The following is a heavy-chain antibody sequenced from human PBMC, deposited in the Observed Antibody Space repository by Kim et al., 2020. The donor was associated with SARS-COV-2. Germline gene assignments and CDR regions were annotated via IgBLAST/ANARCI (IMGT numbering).Heavy chain of an antibody. V-gene: IGHV4-59*02. Sequence: SETLSLTCTVSAVSVTEYFWSCIRQSPEKGLEWIGYVYYNGDTKYNPPLKGRVTMSEDTSKNQFSLRLDSVTAADTAVYYCAKGVSGWYFDNWGQGVLVTVSS. CDR1: AVSVTEYF. J-gene: IGHJ4*02. CDR3: AKGVSGWYFDN. D-gene: IGHD6-19*01. CDR2: VYYNGDT.